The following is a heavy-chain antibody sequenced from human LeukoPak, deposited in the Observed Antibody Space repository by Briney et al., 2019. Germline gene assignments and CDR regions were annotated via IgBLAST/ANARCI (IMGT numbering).Heavy chain of an antibody. CDR3: ARDGRGGNYYYFDS. Sequence: SETLSLTCTVSGGSISSHYWNRIRQPPGKGLEWIGYLYYRGSTNYNPSLRSRVTMSVDTSKNQFSLKVTSVTAADTAVYYCARDGRGGNYYYFDSWGQGTLVTVSS. V-gene: IGHV4-59*11. D-gene: IGHD1-26*01. CDR1: GGSISSHY. CDR2: LYYRGST. J-gene: IGHJ4*02.